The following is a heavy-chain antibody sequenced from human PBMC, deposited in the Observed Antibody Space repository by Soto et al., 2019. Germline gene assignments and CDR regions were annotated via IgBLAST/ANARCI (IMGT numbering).Heavy chain of an antibody. V-gene: IGHV5-51*01. J-gene: IGHJ6*02. CDR2: IYPGDSET. D-gene: IGHD3-16*01. CDR1: GYTFTSNW. CDR3: ARTFGGHLYSFDV. Sequence: PGESLKISCKGSGYTFTSNWIGWVRQMPGKGLEWMGIIYPGDSETRYSPSFQGQVTISADKSINTAYLQWSSLKASDTAIYYCARTFGGHLYSFDVWGQGTTVTVSS.